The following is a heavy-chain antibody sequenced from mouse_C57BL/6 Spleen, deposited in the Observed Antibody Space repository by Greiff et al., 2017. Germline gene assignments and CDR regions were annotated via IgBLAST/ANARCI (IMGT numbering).Heavy chain of an antibody. CDR3: ARLGWDGYAMDY. CDR1: GFTFSSYG. J-gene: IGHJ4*01. V-gene: IGHV5-6*01. Sequence: EVHLVESGGDLVKPGGSLKLSCAASGFTFSSYGMSWVRQTPDKRLEWVATISSGGSYTYYPDSVKGRFTISRDNAKNTLYLQMSSLKSEDTAMYYCARLGWDGYAMDYWGQGTSVTVSS. D-gene: IGHD4-1*01. CDR2: ISSGGSYT.